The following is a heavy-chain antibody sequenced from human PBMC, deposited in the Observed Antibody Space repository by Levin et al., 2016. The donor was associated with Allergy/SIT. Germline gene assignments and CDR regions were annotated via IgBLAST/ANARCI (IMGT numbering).Heavy chain of an antibody. V-gene: IGHV3-7*03. D-gene: IGHD4-17*01. CDR3: AKCLDYGARNDY. J-gene: IGHJ4*02. Sequence: WIRQPPGKGLEWVANIKQDGSEKYYVDSVKGRFTISRDNAKNSLYLQMNSLRAEDTAVYYCAKCLDYGARNDYWGQGTLVTVSS. CDR2: IKQDGSEK.